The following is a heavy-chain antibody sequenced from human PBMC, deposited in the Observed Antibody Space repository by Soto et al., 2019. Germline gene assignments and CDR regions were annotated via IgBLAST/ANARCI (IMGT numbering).Heavy chain of an antibody. CDR3: ARSWLRFHVRGWFDP. V-gene: IGHV5-10-1*01. D-gene: IGHD5-12*01. J-gene: IGHJ5*02. CDR2: IDPSDSYT. CDR1: GYSFTSYW. Sequence: PGESLKISCKGSGYSFTSYWISWVRQMPGKGLEWMGRIDPSDSYTNYSPSFQGHVTISADKSISTAYLQWSSLKASDTAMYYCARSWLRFHVRGWFDPWGQGTLVTVSS.